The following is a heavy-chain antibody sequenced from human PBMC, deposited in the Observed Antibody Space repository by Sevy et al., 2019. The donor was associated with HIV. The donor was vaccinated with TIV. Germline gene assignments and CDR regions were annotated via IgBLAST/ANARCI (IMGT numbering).Heavy chain of an antibody. CDR3: ASRITIFGPRDYYYGMDV. V-gene: IGHV4-34*01. CDR1: GGSFSGYY. Sequence: SETLSLTCAVYGGSFSGYYWSWIRQPPGKGLEWIGEINHSGSTNYNPSLKSGVTISVDTSKNQFSLKLSSVTAADTAVYYCASRITIFGPRDYYYGMDVWGQGTTVTVSS. J-gene: IGHJ6*02. CDR2: INHSGST. D-gene: IGHD3-3*01.